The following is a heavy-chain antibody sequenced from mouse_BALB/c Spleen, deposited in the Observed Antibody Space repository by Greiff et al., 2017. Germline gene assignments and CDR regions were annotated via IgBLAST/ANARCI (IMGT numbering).Heavy chain of an antibody. CDR3: ARGSTASYYFDY. D-gene: IGHD1-2*01. V-gene: IGHV5-6-5*01. Sequence: EVQVVESGGGLVKPGGSLKLSCAASGFTFSSYAMSWVRQTPEKRLEWVASISSGGSTYYPDSVKGRFTISRDNARNILYLQMSSLRSEDTAMYYCARGSTASYYFDYWGQGTTLTVSS. CDR2: ISSGGST. J-gene: IGHJ2*01. CDR1: GFTFSSYA.